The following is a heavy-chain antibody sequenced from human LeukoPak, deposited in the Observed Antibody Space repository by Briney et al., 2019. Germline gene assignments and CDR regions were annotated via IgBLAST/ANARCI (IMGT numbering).Heavy chain of an antibody. D-gene: IGHD4-11*01. CDR1: GFTFSNYG. Sequence: GGSLRLSCAASGFTFSNYGMSWVRQAPGKGLEWVSVISGSSANTYYADSVKGRFTISRDNSKNTLYLQVNSLRAEDTAVYYCAKAKSYYSNYDYWGQGTLVTVSS. V-gene: IGHV3-23*01. CDR2: ISGSSANT. CDR3: AKAKSYYSNYDY. J-gene: IGHJ4*02.